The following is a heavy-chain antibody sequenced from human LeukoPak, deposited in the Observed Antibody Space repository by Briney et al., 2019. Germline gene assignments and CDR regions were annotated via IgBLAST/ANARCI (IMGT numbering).Heavy chain of an antibody. D-gene: IGHD4-17*01. CDR1: RFSFISYA. Sequence: PGGSLRLSCKASRFSFISYAMSWVRQAPGKGLEWVSSITGGHYATYNTDSVKGRFTISRDNAKNTLYLQMNSLRADDTAIYYCTKDPNGDYIGAFDPWGQGTLVTVSS. CDR2: ITGGHYAT. J-gene: IGHJ5*02. V-gene: IGHV3-23*01. CDR3: TKDPNGDYIGAFDP.